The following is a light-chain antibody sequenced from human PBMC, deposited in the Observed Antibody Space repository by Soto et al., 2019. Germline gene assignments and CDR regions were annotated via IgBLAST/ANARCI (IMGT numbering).Light chain of an antibody. CDR3: PQANGFPHT. CDR1: QDIRSW. Sequence: DVQMTQSPSSVSASVGDRVTITCRASQDIRSWLTWYQQKPGQAPKLLIYAASTLQNGVPSRFSGSGSGTDFTLTISGLEPEDFATYYRPQANGFPHTFGQGTRL. CDR2: AAS. V-gene: IGKV1-12*01. J-gene: IGKJ2*01.